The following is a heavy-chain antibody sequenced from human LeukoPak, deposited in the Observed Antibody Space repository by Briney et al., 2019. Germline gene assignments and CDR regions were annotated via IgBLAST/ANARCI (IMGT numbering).Heavy chain of an antibody. CDR3: AKDPGDSSGWPNWFDP. J-gene: IGHJ5*02. CDR2: ISSSSSTI. D-gene: IGHD6-19*01. V-gene: IGHV3-48*01. CDR1: GFTFSRYS. Sequence: GGSLRLSCAASGFTFSRYSMNWVRQAPGKGLEWVSYISSSSSTIYYADSVKGRFTISRDNSKNTLYLQMNSLRAEDTAIYYCAKDPGDSSGWPNWFDPWGQGTLVTVSS.